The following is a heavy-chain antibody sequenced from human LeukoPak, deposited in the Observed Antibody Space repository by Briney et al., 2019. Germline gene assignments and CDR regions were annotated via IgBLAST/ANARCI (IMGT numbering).Heavy chain of an antibody. CDR1: GFTFSSYE. CDR3: ARDSARFPRFRVRDAFDI. CDR2: ISSSGSTI. V-gene: IGHV3-48*03. Sequence: QAGGSLRLSCAASGFTFSSYEMNWVRQAPGKGLEWVSYISSSGSTIYYADSVKGRFTISSDNAKNSLYLQMNSLRAEDTAVYYCARDSARFPRFRVRDAFDIWGQGTMVTVSS. J-gene: IGHJ3*02. D-gene: IGHD3-10*01.